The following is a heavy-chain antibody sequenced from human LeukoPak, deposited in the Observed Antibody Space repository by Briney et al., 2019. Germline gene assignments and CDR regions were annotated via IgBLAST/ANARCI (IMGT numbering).Heavy chain of an antibody. D-gene: IGHD3-10*01. J-gene: IGHJ6*03. Sequence: GGSLRLSCAASGFTFSGSAMHWVRQAPGKGLEWVGRIRSKANSYATAYAASVKGRFTISRDDSKNTAYLQMNSLKTEDTAVYYCTRAVETKGITMVRGVIANFDYYYMDVWGKGTTVTVSS. CDR2: IRSKANSYAT. CDR1: GFTFSGSA. CDR3: TRAVETKGITMVRGVIANFDYYYMDV. V-gene: IGHV3-73*01.